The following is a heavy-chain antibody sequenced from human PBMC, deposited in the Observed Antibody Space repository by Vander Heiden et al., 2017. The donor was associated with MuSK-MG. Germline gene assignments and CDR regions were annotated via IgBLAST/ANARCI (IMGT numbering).Heavy chain of an antibody. CDR2: GYYNGNS. CDR1: GGSISSSDYY. V-gene: IGHV4-39*01. CDR3: ARRHQARRNFDY. Sequence: QLQLQESGPGLVKPSETLSLTCTVSGGSISSSDYYWGWLRQPPGKGLEWIGNGYYNGNSYYNPSLKSRVTISVDTSTNQLSLKVSSVTAADTAVYYCARRHQARRNFDYCGQGTLVTVSS. J-gene: IGHJ4*02.